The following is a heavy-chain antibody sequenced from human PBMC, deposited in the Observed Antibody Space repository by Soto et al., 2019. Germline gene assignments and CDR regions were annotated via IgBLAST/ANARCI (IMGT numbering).Heavy chain of an antibody. V-gene: IGHV4-30-4*01. CDR3: ASPTGEGAYCTIGLCPTPISYYIYGKEV. CDR1: GGSISSGDYY. D-gene: IGHD2-8*01. Sequence: SETLSLTCTVSGGSISSGDYYWSWIRQPPGKGLEWIGYIYYSGSTYYNPSLKSRVTISVDTSKNQFSLKLSSVTAADTAVYYWASPTGEGAYCTIGLCPTPISYYIYGKEVWGQGT. J-gene: IGHJ6*02. CDR2: IYYSGST.